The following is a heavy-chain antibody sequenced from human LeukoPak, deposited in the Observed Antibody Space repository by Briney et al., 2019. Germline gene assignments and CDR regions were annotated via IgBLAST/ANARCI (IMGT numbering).Heavy chain of an antibody. J-gene: IGHJ5*01. D-gene: IGHD3-10*01. V-gene: IGHV3-23*01. Sequence: GGSLRLSCAASGFTFDDYGMSWVRQAPGKGLEWVSAISGSGGSTYYADSVKGRFTISRDNSMNTLYLQMNSLRAEDTAVYYCAKDLHGSGSYYKPNWFDSWGQGTLVTVSS. CDR2: ISGSGGST. CDR3: AKDLHGSGSYYKPNWFDS. CDR1: GFTFDDYG.